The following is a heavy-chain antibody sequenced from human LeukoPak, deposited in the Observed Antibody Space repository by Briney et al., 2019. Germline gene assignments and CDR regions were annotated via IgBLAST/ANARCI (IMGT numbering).Heavy chain of an antibody. CDR3: ARDSADCSGGDCYSAEYFQH. CDR1: NYSFNNDG. J-gene: IGHJ1*01. V-gene: IGHV1-18*01. CDR2: ISAYNGNT. Sequence: ASVKVSCKASNYSFNNDGISWLRQAAGQGLEWMGRISAYNGNTNYAQKVQGRLTMTTDTSTTTAYMELRSLRSDDTAVYYCARDSADCSGGDCYSAEYFQHWGQGTLVTVSS. D-gene: IGHD2-21*02.